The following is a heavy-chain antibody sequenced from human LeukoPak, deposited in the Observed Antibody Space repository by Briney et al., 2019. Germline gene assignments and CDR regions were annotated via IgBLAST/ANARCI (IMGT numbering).Heavy chain of an antibody. CDR1: GDSISRGSYS. V-gene: IGHV4-30-2*01. Sequence: PSQTLPLTCVVSGDSISRGSYSWTWIRQAPGKGLEWIGYIYPRGSTYYNPSLKSRVTMSIDKSQNRFSLNLTSVTAADTAVYYCARHQITTIVTGLFDYWGQGTLVAVSS. J-gene: IGHJ4*02. CDR2: IYPRGST. D-gene: IGHD4-23*01. CDR3: ARHQITTIVTGLFDY.